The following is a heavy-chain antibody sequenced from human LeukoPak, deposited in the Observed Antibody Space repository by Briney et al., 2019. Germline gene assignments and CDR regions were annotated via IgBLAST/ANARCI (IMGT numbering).Heavy chain of an antibody. J-gene: IGHJ4*02. CDR3: ARVYGPAAPFDY. D-gene: IGHD2-2*01. V-gene: IGHV4-30-4*01. CDR2: IYYSGST. Sequence: PSETLSLTCTVSGGSISSGDYCWSWIRQPPGKGLEWIGYIYYSGSTYYNPSLKSRVTISVDTSKNQFSLKLSSVTAADTAVYYCARVYGPAAPFDYWGQGTLVTVSS. CDR1: GGSISSGDYC.